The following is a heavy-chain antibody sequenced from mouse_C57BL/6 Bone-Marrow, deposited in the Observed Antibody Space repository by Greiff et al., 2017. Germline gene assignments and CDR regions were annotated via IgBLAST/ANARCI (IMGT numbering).Heavy chain of an antibody. J-gene: IGHJ4*01. CDR1: GYTFTSYG. V-gene: IGHV1-81*01. D-gene: IGHD1-1*01. Sequence: QVQLQQSGAELARPGASVKLSCKASGYTFTSYGISWVKQRTGQGLEWIGEIYPRSGNTYYNEKFKGKATLTADKSSSTAYMELRSLTSEDSEVYFCATRQYYGSSYAIDYWGQGTSVTVSS. CDR2: IYPRSGNT. CDR3: ATRQYYGSSYAIDY.